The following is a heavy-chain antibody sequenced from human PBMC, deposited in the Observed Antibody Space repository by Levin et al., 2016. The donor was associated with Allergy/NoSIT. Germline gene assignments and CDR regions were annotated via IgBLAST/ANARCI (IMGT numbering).Heavy chain of an antibody. CDR3: ARGGYCSSTSCYRLAWFDP. D-gene: IGHD2-2*03. CDR1: GGSISSSSYY. V-gene: IGHV4-61*01. J-gene: IGHJ5*02. CDR2: IYYSGST. Sequence: SETLSLTCTVSGGSISSSSYYWSWIRQPPGKGLEWIGYIYYSGSTNYNPSLKSRVTISVDTSKNQFSLKLSSVTAADTAVYYCARGGYCSSTSCYRLAWFDPWGQGTLVTVSS.